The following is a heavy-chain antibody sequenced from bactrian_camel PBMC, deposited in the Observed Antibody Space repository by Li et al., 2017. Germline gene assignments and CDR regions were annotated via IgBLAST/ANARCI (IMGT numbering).Heavy chain of an antibody. CDR1: GDTRGRLA. V-gene: IGHV3S39*01. D-gene: IGHD1*01. CDR2: INRGSGST. J-gene: IGHJ4*01. Sequence: HVQLVESGGGSVQPGGSLRLSCDASGDTRGRLAVGWFRQAPGKQREWVSHINRGSGSTHYRDSVKGRFTISQDDAKNTIYLQMNGLWPEDTGMYYCAADFPRRRAPDLLDVLGLAYKGRGTQVTVS.